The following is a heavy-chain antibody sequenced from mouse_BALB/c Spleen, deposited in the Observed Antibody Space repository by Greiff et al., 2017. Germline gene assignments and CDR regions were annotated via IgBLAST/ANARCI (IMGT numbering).Heavy chain of an antibody. D-gene: IGHD1-1*01. J-gene: IGHJ2*01. V-gene: IGHV5-12-2*01. CDR2: ISNGGGST. CDR3: ARRDYYGSSYLDY. CDR1: GFTFSSYT. Sequence: DVMLVESGGGLVQPGGSLKLSCAASGFTFSSYTMSWVRQTPEKRLEWVAYISNGGGSTYYPDTVKGRFTISRDNAKNTLYLQMSSLKSEDTAMYYCARRDYYGSSYLDYWGQGTTLTGSS.